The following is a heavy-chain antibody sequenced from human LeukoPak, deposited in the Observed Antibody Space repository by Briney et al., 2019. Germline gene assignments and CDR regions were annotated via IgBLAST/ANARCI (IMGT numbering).Heavy chain of an antibody. Sequence: KTSETLSLTCAVYGGSFSGYYWSWIRQPPGKGLEWIGEINHSGSTNYNPSLKSRVTISVDTSKNQFSLKLSSVTAADTAVYYCASLSPSTPTRTGIVVPDYWGQGTLVTVSS. CDR3: ASLSPSTPTRTGIVVPDY. V-gene: IGHV4-34*01. J-gene: IGHJ4*02. CDR1: GGSFSGYY. CDR2: INHSGST. D-gene: IGHD2-2*01.